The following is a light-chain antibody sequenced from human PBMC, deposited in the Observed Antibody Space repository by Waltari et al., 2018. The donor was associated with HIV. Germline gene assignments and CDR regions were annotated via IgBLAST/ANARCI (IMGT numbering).Light chain of an antibody. CDR2: NVT. Sequence: SYELTQPPSLSVSPGQTAGITCSGDVLSRQYSYWYRQKPGQAPVMVMFNVTERPSGIPVRFSGSKSGTTVTLTICRVQAEDEADSYCQSGDNSGHHVVFGGGTTLTVL. J-gene: IGLJ2*01. V-gene: IGLV3-25*03. CDR3: QSGDNSGHHVV. CDR1: VLSRQY.